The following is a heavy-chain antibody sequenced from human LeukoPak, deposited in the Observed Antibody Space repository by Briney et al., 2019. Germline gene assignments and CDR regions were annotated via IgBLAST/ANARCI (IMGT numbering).Heavy chain of an antibody. Sequence: GRSLRLSCAASGFIFSSYAMHWVRQAPGKGLEWVAIISYDVSITYYADSVKGRFTISRDNSNNSFYLQMNSLRIEDTAVYYCAGGSRVWLLDYWGQGTLLTVSS. D-gene: IGHD1-26*01. V-gene: IGHV3-30*04. CDR3: AGGSRVWLLDY. CDR2: ISYDVSIT. CDR1: GFIFSSYA. J-gene: IGHJ4*02.